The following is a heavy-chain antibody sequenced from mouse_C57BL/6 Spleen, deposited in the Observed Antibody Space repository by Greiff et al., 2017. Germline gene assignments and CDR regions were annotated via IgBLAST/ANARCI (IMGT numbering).Heavy chain of an antibody. Sequence: EVQVVESGEGLVKPGGSLKLSCAASGFTFSSYAMSWVRQTPEKRLEWVAYISSGGDYIYYADTVKGRFTISRDNARNTLYLQMSSLKSEDTAMYYCTRGDYDFSGFADWGQGALVTAAA. CDR1: GFTFSSYA. CDR3: TRGDYDFSGFAD. V-gene: IGHV5-9-1*02. CDR2: ISSGGDYI. D-gene: IGHD2-4*01. J-gene: IGHJ3*01.